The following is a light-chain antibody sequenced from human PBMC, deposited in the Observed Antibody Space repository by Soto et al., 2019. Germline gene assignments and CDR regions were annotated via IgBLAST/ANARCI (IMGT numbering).Light chain of an antibody. CDR1: QTVYSSL. CDR2: GAS. Sequence: ETVLTQSPGTLSLSPGERSTLSCRAAQTVYSSLLAWYQQKPGQAPRLLIYGASSRATGIPDRFSGSGSGTDFTRTISRVEPEDFAVYHCQQYGNAPLTFGQGTRLEIK. CDR3: QQYGNAPLT. J-gene: IGKJ5*01. V-gene: IGKV3-20*01.